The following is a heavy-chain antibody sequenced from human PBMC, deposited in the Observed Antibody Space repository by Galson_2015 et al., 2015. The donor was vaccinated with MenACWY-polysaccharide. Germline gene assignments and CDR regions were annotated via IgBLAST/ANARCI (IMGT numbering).Heavy chain of an antibody. V-gene: IGHV4-39*01. CDR1: GGSISSSNYN. Sequence: ETLSLTCTVSGGSISSSNYNCVWIRQPPGKGLEWIGTVYSSGSTYYNPSLKSRVTLSVDTSKNQFSLSLSSVSAADPAVFYCAGREARGRFDPWGQGTLVTVSS. CDR2: VYSSGST. J-gene: IGHJ5*02. D-gene: IGHD3-16*01. CDR3: AGREARGRFDP.